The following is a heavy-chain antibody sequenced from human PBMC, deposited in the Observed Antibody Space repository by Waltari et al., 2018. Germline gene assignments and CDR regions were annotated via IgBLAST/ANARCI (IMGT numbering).Heavy chain of an antibody. V-gene: IGHV3-33*06. CDR2: IWYDGSNK. CDR3: AKIPQAPTLDPGDAFDI. CDR1: GFTFSSYG. J-gene: IGHJ3*02. Sequence: QVQLVESGGGVVQPGRSLRLSCAASGFTFSSYGMHWVRQAPGKGLEWVAVIWYDGSNKYYADSVKGRFTISRDNSKNTLYLQMNSLRAEDTAVYYCAKIPQAPTLDPGDAFDIWGQGTMVTVSS.